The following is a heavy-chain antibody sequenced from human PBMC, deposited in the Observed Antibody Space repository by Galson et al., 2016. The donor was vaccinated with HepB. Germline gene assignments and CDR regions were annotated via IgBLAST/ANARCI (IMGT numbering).Heavy chain of an antibody. J-gene: IGHJ4*02. CDR2: IWFDGSDK. Sequence: SLRLSCAGSGYNFHEYAMHWVRQAPGKGLEWMSLIWFDGSDKYYANSVRGRFTTSRDTSMNTLYLEMTNLRTEDTAVYYCGKERRGYNRQHWGQGTLVTVSS. D-gene: IGHD5-24*01. CDR1: GYNFHEYA. CDR3: GKERRGYNRQH. V-gene: IGHV3-30-3*01.